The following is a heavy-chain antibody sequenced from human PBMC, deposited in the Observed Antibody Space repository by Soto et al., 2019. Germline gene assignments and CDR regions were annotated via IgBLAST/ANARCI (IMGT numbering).Heavy chain of an antibody. Sequence: GASVKVSCKASGYTFTSYGISWVRQAPGQGLEWMGWISAYNGNTNYAQKLQGRVTMTTDTSTSTAYMELRSLRSDYTAVYYCARGGARGYSYGYFFAMAGFDYWGQGTLVTVSS. J-gene: IGHJ4*02. V-gene: IGHV1-18*04. D-gene: IGHD5-18*01. CDR2: ISAYNGNT. CDR3: ARGGARGYSYGYFFAMAGFDY. CDR1: GYTFTSYG.